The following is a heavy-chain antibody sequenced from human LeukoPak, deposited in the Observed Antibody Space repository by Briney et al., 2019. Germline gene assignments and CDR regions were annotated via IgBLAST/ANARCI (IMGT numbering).Heavy chain of an antibody. CDR2: INAGNGNT. CDR1: GYTFTSHA. V-gene: IGHV1-3*03. J-gene: IGHJ5*02. CDR3: ARGETPGSYYRS. Sequence: ASVKVSCKASGYTFTSHAMHWVRQAPGQRLEWMGWINAGNGNTQYSQEFQGRVTISRDTSASTAYMELSSLRSEDMAVYYCARGETPGSYYRSWGQGTLVTVSS. D-gene: IGHD3-10*01.